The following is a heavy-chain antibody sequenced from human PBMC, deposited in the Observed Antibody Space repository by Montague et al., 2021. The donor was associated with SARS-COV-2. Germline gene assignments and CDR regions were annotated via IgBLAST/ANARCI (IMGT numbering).Heavy chain of an antibody. D-gene: IGHD4-23*01. CDR1: GGSISSYY. J-gene: IGHJ6*02. CDR3: ARGGGNSADYYNYTMDI. CDR2: IYHNGST. Sequence: SETLSLTCTVSGGSISSYYWTWIRQPPGKGLESIGYIYHNGSTKYNPSLKSRVTISVDMSKNQFPLKLSSVSVADTAVYYCARGGGNSADYYNYTMDIWGQGTTVTVFS. V-gene: IGHV4-59*01.